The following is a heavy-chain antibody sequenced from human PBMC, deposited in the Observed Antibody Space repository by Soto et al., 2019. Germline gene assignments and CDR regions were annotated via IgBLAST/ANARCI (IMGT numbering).Heavy chain of an antibody. CDR2: IYYSGST. CDR3: ARLSSPIVLMVYAYYFDY. Sequence: SETLSLTCTVSGGSISSSSYYWGWIRQPPGKGLEWIGSIYYSGSTYYNPSLKSRVTISVDTSKNQFSLKLSSVTAADTAVYYCARLSSPIVLMVYAYYFDYWGQGTLVTVSS. J-gene: IGHJ4*02. D-gene: IGHD2-8*01. V-gene: IGHV4-39*01. CDR1: GGSISSSSYY.